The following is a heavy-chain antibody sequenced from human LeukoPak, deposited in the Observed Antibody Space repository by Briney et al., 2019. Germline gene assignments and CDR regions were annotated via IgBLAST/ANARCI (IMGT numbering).Heavy chain of an antibody. J-gene: IGHJ4*02. CDR3: ASSWFCSGGSCHYRAFNY. V-gene: IGHV3-21*01. D-gene: IGHD2-15*01. CDR1: GFTFSGYS. CDR2: ISNSNSFI. Sequence: GGSLRLSCAASGFTFSGYSMNWVRQAPGEGLEWISSISNSNSFISYADSVKGRFIISRDNAKNSLYLRMYSLRVEDTAVYYCASSWFCSGGSCHYRAFNYWGPGTLVTVSS.